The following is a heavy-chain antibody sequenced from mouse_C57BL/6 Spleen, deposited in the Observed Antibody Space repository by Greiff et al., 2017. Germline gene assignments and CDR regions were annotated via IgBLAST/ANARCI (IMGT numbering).Heavy chain of an antibody. D-gene: IGHD4-1*01. J-gene: IGHJ3*01. CDR1: GFTFSDYY. CDR3: ARQGELGQAWFAY. CDR2: ISNGGGST. Sequence: DVKLVESGGGLVQPGGSLKLSCAASGFTFSDYYMYWVRQTPEKRLEWVAYISNGGGSTYYPDTVKGRFTISRDNAKNTLYLQMSRLKSEDTAMYYCARQGELGQAWFAYWGQGTLVTVSA. V-gene: IGHV5-12*01.